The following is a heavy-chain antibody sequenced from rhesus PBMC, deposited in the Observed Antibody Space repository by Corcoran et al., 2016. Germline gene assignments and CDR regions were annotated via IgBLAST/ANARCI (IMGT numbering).Heavy chain of an antibody. CDR1: GYTFTDYY. CDR3: AKLGVDY. CDR2: VDPEDGET. D-gene: IGHD3-34*01. J-gene: IGHJ4*01. V-gene: IGHV1-111*02. Sequence: EVQLVQSGAEVKKPGASVKISCKASGYTFTDYYLNWVRQAPEKGLEWMGSVDPEDGETKHAQKFQDRVTITADTSTDTAYMELSSLISEDTAVYYCAKLGVDYWGQGVLVTVSS.